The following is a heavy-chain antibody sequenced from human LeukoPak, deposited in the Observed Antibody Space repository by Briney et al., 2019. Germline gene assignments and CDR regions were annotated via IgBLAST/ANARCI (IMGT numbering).Heavy chain of an antibody. CDR3: ARLRGSCDY. CDR1: GGSLSSSSYY. D-gene: IGHD2-15*01. J-gene: IGHJ4*02. CDR2: IYYSGST. V-gene: IGHV4-39*01. Sequence: SETLSLTCTVSGGSLSSSSYYWGWVRQPPGTGLGWLGRIYYSGSTYYNPSLKSPITISVDTSKNQFSLKLSPVTAADRAVYYCARLRGSCDYWGQGTLVTVSS.